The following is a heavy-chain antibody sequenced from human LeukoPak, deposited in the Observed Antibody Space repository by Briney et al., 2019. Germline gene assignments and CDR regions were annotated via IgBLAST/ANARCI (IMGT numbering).Heavy chain of an antibody. CDR1: GFTFSSYG. CDR3: AKGQGSSNVYYFDY. J-gene: IGHJ4*02. V-gene: IGHV3-30*18. D-gene: IGHD6-13*01. Sequence: GGSLRLSCAASGFTFSSYGMPWVRQAPGKGLEWVAVISHDGSNKYYADSVKGRFTISRDNSKNTLYLQMNSLRAEDTAVYYCAKGQGSSNVYYFDYWGQGTLVTVSS. CDR2: ISHDGSNK.